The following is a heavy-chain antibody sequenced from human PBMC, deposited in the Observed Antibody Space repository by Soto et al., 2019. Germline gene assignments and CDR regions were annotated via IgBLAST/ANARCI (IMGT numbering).Heavy chain of an antibody. CDR3: ARYTPTQPPIDY. Sequence: PSETLSLTCTVSGGSISSSSYYWGWIRQPPGKGLEWIGKINYSGSTNYNPSLKSRVTISVDTSKNQFSLKLSSVTAADTAVYYCARYTPTQPPIDYWGQGTLVTVSS. V-gene: IGHV4-39*07. D-gene: IGHD2-15*01. CDR2: INYSGST. CDR1: GGSISSSSYY. J-gene: IGHJ4*02.